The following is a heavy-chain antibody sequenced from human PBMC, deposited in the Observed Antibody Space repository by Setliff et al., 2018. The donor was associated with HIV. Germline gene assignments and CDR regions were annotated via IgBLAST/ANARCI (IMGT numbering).Heavy chain of an antibody. D-gene: IGHD3-22*01. CDR2: IYYSGST. J-gene: IGHJ4*02. Sequence: SETLSLTCTVSGGSISSRTYYWGCIRQPPGKGLEWIGSIYYSGSTYYNPSLKSRVTISVDTSKNQFSLKLSSVTAADTAVYYCARGLSFYDPGGFDYWGQGTLVTVSS. CDR3: ARGLSFYDPGGFDY. V-gene: IGHV4-39*01. CDR1: GGSISSRTYY.